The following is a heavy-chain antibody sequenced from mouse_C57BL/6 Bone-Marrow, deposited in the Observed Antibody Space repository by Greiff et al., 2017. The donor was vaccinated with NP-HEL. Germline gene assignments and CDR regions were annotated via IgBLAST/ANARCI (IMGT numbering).Heavy chain of an antibody. D-gene: IGHD1-1*01. Sequence: QVQLQQPGAELVKPGASVKMSCKASGYTFTSYWITWVKQRPGQGLEWIGDIYPGSGSTNYNEKFKSKATLTVDTSSSTAYMQVSSLTSEDSAVYYCAREGLITTVVASYYAMDYWGQGTSVTVSS. V-gene: IGHV1-55*01. CDR1: GYTFTSYW. J-gene: IGHJ4*01. CDR3: AREGLITTVVASYYAMDY. CDR2: IYPGSGST.